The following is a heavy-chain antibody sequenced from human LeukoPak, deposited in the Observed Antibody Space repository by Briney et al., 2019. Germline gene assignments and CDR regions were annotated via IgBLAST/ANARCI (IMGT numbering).Heavy chain of an antibody. Sequence: ASVKVSCKASGYTFTSYDINWVRQATGQGLESMGWMNPNSGNTGYAQKFQGRVTMTRNTSISTAYMELSSLRSEDTAVYYCARGFTSGWYGMNWFDPWGQGTLVTVSS. J-gene: IGHJ5*02. CDR3: ARGFTSGWYGMNWFDP. D-gene: IGHD6-19*01. V-gene: IGHV1-8*01. CDR2: MNPNSGNT. CDR1: GYTFTSYD.